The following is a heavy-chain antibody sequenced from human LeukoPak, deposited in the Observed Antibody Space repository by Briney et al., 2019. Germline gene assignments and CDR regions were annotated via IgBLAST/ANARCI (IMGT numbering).Heavy chain of an antibody. CDR3: ARALRYCSTTSCQYYFDY. J-gene: IGHJ4*02. V-gene: IGHV1-8*01. CDR2: KNPNSGNT. Sequence: ASVKVSCKASGYTFTNYDINWVRQAAGQGLEWMGWKNPNSGNTGYAQKFQGRVTMTRNTSISTAYMELSSLKSEDTAVYYCARALRYCSTTSCQYYFDYWGQGTLVTVSS. D-gene: IGHD2-2*01. CDR1: GYTFTNYD.